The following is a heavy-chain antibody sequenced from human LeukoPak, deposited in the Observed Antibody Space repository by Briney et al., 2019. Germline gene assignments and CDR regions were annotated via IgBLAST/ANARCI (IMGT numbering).Heavy chain of an antibody. CDR2: ISYSGSTT. D-gene: IGHD2/OR15-2a*01. CDR1: GFTFTNFE. Sequence: GGSLRLSCAASGFTFTNFEMNWVRQAPGKGLEWVSYISYSGSTTSYADSVKGRFTISRDNAKNSLYLQMNSLRAEDTAVYHCARDFTNIRGGGYFDNWGQGTLVTVSS. CDR3: ARDFTNIRGGGYFDN. V-gene: IGHV3-48*03. J-gene: IGHJ4*02.